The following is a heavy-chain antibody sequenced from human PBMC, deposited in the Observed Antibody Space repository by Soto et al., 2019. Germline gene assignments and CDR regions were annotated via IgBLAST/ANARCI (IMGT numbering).Heavy chain of an antibody. V-gene: IGHV4-30-4*01. CDR1: GGSISSGDYS. D-gene: IGHD3-3*01. CDR3: ARGVTVFGLVSRFWFDP. Sequence: PSETLSLTCTVSGGSISSGDYSWSWVRQSPGKGLEWIGHIYNSGITYYNPSLKSRVVISIDTPRNQSSLRLNSLTAADRAVYFCARGVTVFGLVSRFWFDPWGQGTVVTVSS. J-gene: IGHJ5*02. CDR2: IYNSGIT.